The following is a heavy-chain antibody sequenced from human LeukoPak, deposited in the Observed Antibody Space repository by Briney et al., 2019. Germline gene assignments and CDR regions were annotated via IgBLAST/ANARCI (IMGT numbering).Heavy chain of an antibody. Sequence: GASVKVSCKASGYTFTSYGISWVRQAPGQGLEWMGRISAYNGNTNYAQKLQGRVTMTTDTSTSTAYMELRSLRSDDTAVYYCARDIVVVIAKGYYMDVWGKGTTVTVSS. D-gene: IGHD2-21*01. CDR2: ISAYNGNT. CDR3: ARDIVVVIAKGYYMDV. J-gene: IGHJ6*03. V-gene: IGHV1-18*01. CDR1: GYTFTSYG.